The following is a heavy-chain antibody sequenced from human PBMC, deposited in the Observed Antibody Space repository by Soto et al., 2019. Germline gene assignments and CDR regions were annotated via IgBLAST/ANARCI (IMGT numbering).Heavy chain of an antibody. Sequence: GGSLRLSCAASGFTFDDYAMHWVRQAPGKGLEWVSGISWNSGSIGYADSVKGRFTISRDNAKNSLYLQMNSLRAEDTALYYCAKDGREYSSSEFDYWGQGTLVTVSS. D-gene: IGHD6-6*01. CDR3: AKDGREYSSSEFDY. J-gene: IGHJ4*02. CDR2: ISWNSGSI. CDR1: GFTFDDYA. V-gene: IGHV3-9*01.